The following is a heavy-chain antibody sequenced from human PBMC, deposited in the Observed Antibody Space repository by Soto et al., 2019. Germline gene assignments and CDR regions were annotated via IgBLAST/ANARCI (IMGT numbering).Heavy chain of an antibody. CDR2: IKQDGSEK. CDR3: ARVGRSSGSLGY. CDR1: GFTFSSDV. D-gene: IGHD6-19*01. Sequence: SGGSLILSCAASGFTFSSDVMTWVRQAPGKGLEWVANIKQDGSEKYYVDSVKGRFTISRDNAKNSLYLQMNSLRAEDTAVYYCARVGRSSGSLGYWGQGTLVTVSS. V-gene: IGHV3-7*01. J-gene: IGHJ4*02.